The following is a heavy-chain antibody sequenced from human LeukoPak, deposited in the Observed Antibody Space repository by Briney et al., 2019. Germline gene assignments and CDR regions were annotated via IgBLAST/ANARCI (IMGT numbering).Heavy chain of an antibody. CDR2: ISWNSGSI. CDR3: AKDMSSYYYDSSGYGGYFDY. Sequence: GRSLRLSGAASGFTFDDYAMHWVRQAPGKGLEWVSGISWNSGSIGYADSVKGRFTISRDNTKNSLYLQMNSLRAEDTALYYCAKDMSSYYYDSSGYGGYFDYWGQGTLVTVSS. D-gene: IGHD3-22*01. J-gene: IGHJ4*02. CDR1: GFTFDDYA. V-gene: IGHV3-9*01.